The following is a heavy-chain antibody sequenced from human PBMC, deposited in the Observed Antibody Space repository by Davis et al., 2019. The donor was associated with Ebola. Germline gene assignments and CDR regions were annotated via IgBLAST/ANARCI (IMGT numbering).Heavy chain of an antibody. CDR2: INAGNGNT. J-gene: IGHJ6*04. Sequence: AASVKVSCKASGYTFTSYAMHWVRQAPGQRLEWMGWINAGNGNTKYSQKFQGRVTMTRDTSTSTVYMELSSLRSEDTAVYYCARGGRITIFGVVEIYYGMDVWGKGTTVTVSS. CDR1: GYTFTSYA. CDR3: ARGGRITIFGVVEIYYGMDV. V-gene: IGHV1-3*01. D-gene: IGHD3-3*01.